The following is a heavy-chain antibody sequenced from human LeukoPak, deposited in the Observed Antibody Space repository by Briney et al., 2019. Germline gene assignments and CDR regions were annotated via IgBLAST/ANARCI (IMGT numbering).Heavy chain of an antibody. J-gene: IGHJ1*01. D-gene: IGHD6-19*01. CDR1: GGSFSSYY. V-gene: IGHV3-11*04. CDR2: ISSSGSTI. CDR3: ARIRSAVAGPEYFQH. Sequence: PSETLSLTCAVYGGSFSSYYWSWIRQAPGKGLEWVSYISSSGSTIYYADSVKGRFTISRDNAKNSLYLQMNSLRAEDTAVYYCARIRSAVAGPEYFQHWGQGTLVTVSS.